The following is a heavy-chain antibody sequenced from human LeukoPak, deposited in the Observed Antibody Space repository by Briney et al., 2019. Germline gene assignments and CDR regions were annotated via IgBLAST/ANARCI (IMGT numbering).Heavy chain of an antibody. CDR1: GGSISSYY. J-gene: IGHJ5*02. V-gene: IGHV4-4*08. CDR2: IYTSGST. Sequence: PSETLSLTXTVSGGSISSYYWSWIRQPPGKGLEWIGRIYTSGSTNYNPSLKSRVTISVDTSKNQFSLKLSSVTAADTAVYYCARVGRYCSSTSCYTGWFDPWGQGTLVTVSS. D-gene: IGHD2-2*02. CDR3: ARVGRYCSSTSCYTGWFDP.